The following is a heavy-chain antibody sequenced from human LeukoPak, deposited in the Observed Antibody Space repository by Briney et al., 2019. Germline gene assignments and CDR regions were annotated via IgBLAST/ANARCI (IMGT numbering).Heavy chain of an antibody. V-gene: IGHV7-4-1*02. D-gene: IGHD4-17*01. J-gene: IGHJ4*02. CDR1: GYTFTSYA. CDR2: INTNTGNP. CDR3: ARSNNDGDYLGVGFDY. Sequence: ASVKVSCKASGYTFTSYAMHWVRQAPGQGLEWMGWINTNTGNPTYAQGFTGRFVFSLDTSVSTAYLQISSLQAEDTAVYYCARSNNDGDYLGVGFDYWGQGTLVTVSS.